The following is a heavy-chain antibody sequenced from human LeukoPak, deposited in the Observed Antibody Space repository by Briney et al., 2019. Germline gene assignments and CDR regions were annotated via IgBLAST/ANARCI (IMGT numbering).Heavy chain of an antibody. J-gene: IGHJ5*02. CDR3: ARGGLLWFGELSP. D-gene: IGHD3-10*01. Sequence: SQTLSLTCTVSGGSISSGSYYWSWIRQPAVKGLEWIGRIYTSGSTNYNPSLKSRVTISVDTSKNQFSLKLGSVTAADTAVYYCARGGLLWFGELSPWGQGTLVTVSS. V-gene: IGHV4-61*02. CDR1: GGSISSGSYY. CDR2: IYTSGST.